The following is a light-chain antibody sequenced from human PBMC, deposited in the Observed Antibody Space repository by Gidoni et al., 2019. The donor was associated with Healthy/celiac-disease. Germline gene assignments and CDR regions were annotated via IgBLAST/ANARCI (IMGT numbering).Light chain of an antibody. CDR1: QSISSY. J-gene: IGKJ3*01. V-gene: IGKV1-39*01. CDR2: AAS. CDR3: QQSYSIPFT. Sequence: DIQSTQSPSSLSASVGDRVTITCRASQSISSYLHWYQQKPGKAPKLLIYAASSLQRGVPSRFSGSGSGTDFTLTICSLQPEDFATYYCQQSYSIPFTFGPGTKVDIK.